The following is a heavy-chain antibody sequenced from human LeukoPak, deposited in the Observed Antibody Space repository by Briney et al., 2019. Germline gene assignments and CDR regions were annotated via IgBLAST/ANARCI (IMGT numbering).Heavy chain of an antibody. CDR1: GFTFSSYS. CDR3: ARDASRYSSGDSNYLDY. CDR2: ISSSSSYK. D-gene: IGHD6-19*01. J-gene: IGHJ4*02. V-gene: IGHV3-21*01. Sequence: GGSLRLSCAASGFTFSSYSVNWVRQATGKGLEWVSSISSSSSYKKYADSVKGRLTISRDNAKNSVYLQMNSLRAEDTAVYYCARDASRYSSGDSNYLDYWGQGTLVTVSS.